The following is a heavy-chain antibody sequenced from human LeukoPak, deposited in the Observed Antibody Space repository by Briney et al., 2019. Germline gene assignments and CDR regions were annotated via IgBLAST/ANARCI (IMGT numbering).Heavy chain of an antibody. CDR1: GGTLSSYA. CDR2: IIPTFVTA. D-gene: IGHD3-16*02. CDR3: ARDPVYDYVWGSYRYAYYYYYGMDV. Sequence: GASVEVSCKASGGTLSSYAISWVRQAPGQGLGWMGGIIPTFVTANYAQKFQGRVTITADESTSTAYMELSSLRSEDTAVYYCARDPVYDYVWGSYRYAYYYYYGMDVWGQGTTVTVSS. V-gene: IGHV1-69*01. J-gene: IGHJ6*02.